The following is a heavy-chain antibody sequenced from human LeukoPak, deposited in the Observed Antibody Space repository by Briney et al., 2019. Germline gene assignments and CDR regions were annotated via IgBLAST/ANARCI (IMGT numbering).Heavy chain of an antibody. D-gene: IGHD3-22*01. Sequence: GGSLRLSCAASGFTFSSYAMSWVRQAPGKGLEWVSAISGSGGSTYYADSVKGRFTISRDNSKNTLYLQMNSLRAEDTAVYYCAKDHGSMIVVVITPFDYWGQGTLVTVSS. CDR3: AKDHGSMIVVVITPFDY. CDR1: GFTFSSYA. CDR2: ISGSGGST. V-gene: IGHV3-23*01. J-gene: IGHJ4*02.